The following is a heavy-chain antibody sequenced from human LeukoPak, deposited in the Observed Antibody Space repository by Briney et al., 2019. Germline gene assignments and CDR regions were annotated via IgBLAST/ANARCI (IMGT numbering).Heavy chain of an antibody. CDR1: GFTFSSYE. J-gene: IGHJ4*02. Sequence: GGSLRLSCAASGFTFSSYEMNWVRQAPGKGLEWVSYISSSGSTIYYADSVKGRFTISRDNAKNSLYLQMNSLRAEDTAVYYCARAGGRGCSSTSCYVAQWGQGTLVTVSS. D-gene: IGHD2-2*01. CDR2: ISSSGSTI. CDR3: ARAGGRGCSSTSCYVAQ. V-gene: IGHV3-48*03.